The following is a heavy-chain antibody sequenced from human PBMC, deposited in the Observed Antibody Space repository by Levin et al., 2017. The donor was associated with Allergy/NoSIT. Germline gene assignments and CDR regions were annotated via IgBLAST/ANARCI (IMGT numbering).Heavy chain of an antibody. CDR3: AREFGSGSYTHFDY. J-gene: IGHJ4*02. CDR2: IYSGGST. CDR1: GFTVSSNY. D-gene: IGHD3-10*01. V-gene: IGHV3-53*01. Sequence: AGGSLRLSCAASGFTVSSNYMSWVRQAPGKGLEWVSVIYSGGSTYYADSVKGRFTISRDNSKNTLYLQMNSLGAEDTAVYYCAREFGSGSYTHFDYWGQGTLVTVSS.